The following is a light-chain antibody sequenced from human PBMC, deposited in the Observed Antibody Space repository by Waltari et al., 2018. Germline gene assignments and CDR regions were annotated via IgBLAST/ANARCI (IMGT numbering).Light chain of an antibody. J-gene: IGKJ4*01. CDR3: QQGSNWPLT. Sequence: DIQMTQSPSSLSASVGDRVAIACRASQTMTTNLNWYQQKPGKAPKLLIYAASSLQSGVPSRFSGSGSGTHFTLTISSLEPEDFAVYYCQQGSNWPLTFGGGTKVEIK. CDR1: QTMTTN. V-gene: IGKV1-39*01. CDR2: AAS.